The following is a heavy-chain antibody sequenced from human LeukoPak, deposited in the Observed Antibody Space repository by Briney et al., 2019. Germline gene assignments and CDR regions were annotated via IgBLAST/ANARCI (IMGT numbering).Heavy chain of an antibody. J-gene: IGHJ4*02. D-gene: IGHD3-16*01. CDR1: GFTFSDYY. CDR3: ARGSPPGD. V-gene: IGHV3-11*05. Sequence: PGGSLRLSCAASGFTFSDYYMTWIRRAPGKGPEWVSYISSSSGFTKYADSVRGRFTISRDNAKNSLYLQMNTLRVDDTAVYYCARGSPPGDWGQGTLVTVSS. CDR2: ISSSSGFT.